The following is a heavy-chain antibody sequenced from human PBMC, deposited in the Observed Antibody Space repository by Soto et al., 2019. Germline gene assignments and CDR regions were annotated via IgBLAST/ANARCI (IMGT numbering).Heavy chain of an antibody. CDR2: VSYDESHV. J-gene: IGHJ5*01. Sequence: GGSLRLSCAASGFTLSTFGIHWVRQAPGKGLEWVALVSYDESHVYYADSVKGRFAISRDISKNTVYLQMDSLRSEDTAIYYCAKEMFTQTLPIRSPPWGDSWGQGTLVTVSS. V-gene: IGHV3-30*18. CDR3: AKEMFTQTLPIRSPPWGDS. CDR1: GFTLSTFG. D-gene: IGHD3-10*02.